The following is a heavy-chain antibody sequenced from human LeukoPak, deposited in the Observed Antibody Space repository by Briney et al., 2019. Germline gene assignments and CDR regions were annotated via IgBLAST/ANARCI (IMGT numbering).Heavy chain of an antibody. CDR2: IIPIFRTT. CDR3: ARDLDTYYYASSPSGY. Sequence: SVKVSCKAPGGAFSNYAISWVRQAPGQGLEWLGGIIPIFRTTNYAQKFQGRVSMTTDTSTSTAYMELRSLRSDDTAVYYCARDLDTYYYASSPSGYWGQGTLVTVSS. D-gene: IGHD3-22*01. J-gene: IGHJ4*02. V-gene: IGHV1-69*05. CDR1: GGAFSNYA.